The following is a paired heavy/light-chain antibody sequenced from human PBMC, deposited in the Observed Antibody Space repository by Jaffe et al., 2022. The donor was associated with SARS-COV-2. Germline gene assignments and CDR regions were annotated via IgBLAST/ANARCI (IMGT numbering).Heavy chain of an antibody. CDR1: GFIFSDAW. Sequence: EVQLVESGGGLVQPGGSLRLSCAASGFIFSDAWMSWVRQAPGKGLEWVGRIKSKTDGGTTDYAAPVKGRFTISRDDSKNTLYLQMNSLKTEDTALYYCTTWYSSSWYYFDNWGQGALVTVSS. V-gene: IGHV3-15*01. CDR2: IKSKTDGGTT. D-gene: IGHD6-13*01. CDR3: TTWYSSSWYYFDN. J-gene: IGHJ4*02.
Light chain of an antibody. CDR2: RDS. CDR1: NIGSKN. V-gene: IGLV3-9*01. J-gene: IGLJ2*01. CDR3: QVWDSSVV. Sequence: SYELTQPLSVSVALGQTARITCGGNNIGSKNVHWYQQKPGQAPLLVIYRDSNRPSGIPERLSGSNSGNTATLTISRAQAGDEADYYCQVWDSSVVFGGGTKLTVL.